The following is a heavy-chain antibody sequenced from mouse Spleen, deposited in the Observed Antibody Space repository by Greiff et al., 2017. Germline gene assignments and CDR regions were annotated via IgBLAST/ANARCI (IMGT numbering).Heavy chain of an antibody. CDR3: ARHKGDDYDPSWFAY. Sequence: VNVVESGPGLVAPSQSLSITCTVSGFSLTSYGVHWVRQPPGKGLEWLVVIWSDGSTTYNSALKSRLSISKDNSKSQVFLKMNSLQTDDTAMYYCARHKGDDYDPSWFAYWGQGTLVTVSA. J-gene: IGHJ3*01. D-gene: IGHD2-4*01. V-gene: IGHV2-6-1*01. CDR2: IWSDGST. CDR1: GFSLTSYG.